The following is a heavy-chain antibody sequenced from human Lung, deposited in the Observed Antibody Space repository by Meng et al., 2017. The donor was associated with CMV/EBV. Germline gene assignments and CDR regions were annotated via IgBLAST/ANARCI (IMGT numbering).Heavy chain of an antibody. V-gene: IGHV3-23*01. CDR3: AMGPYYEFRRDYQHFFDY. D-gene: IGHD3-3*01. CDR1: GFTFSSYA. CDR2: ISGSGGST. J-gene: IGHJ4*02. Sequence: GESLKISCAASGFTFSSYALSWVRQAPGKGLEWVSAISGSGGSTYYADSVKGRFTISRDNSKNTLYVQMHSLRAEDTAVYFCAMGPYYEFRRDYQHFFDYWGQGTLVTVSS.